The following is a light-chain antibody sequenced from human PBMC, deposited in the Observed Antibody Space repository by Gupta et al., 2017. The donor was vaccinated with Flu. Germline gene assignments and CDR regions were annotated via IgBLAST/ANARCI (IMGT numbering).Light chain of an antibody. CDR1: QSVSSY. CDR3: QLRSNWPPYT. J-gene: IGKJ2*01. Sequence: EIVLTQSPATLSLSPGERATLSCRASQSVSSYLAWYQQKPGQAPRLLIYDASNRATGIPARFSGSGYGKDFTLTSSSREPEDFAGYYCQLRSNWPPYTFGQGTKMEIK. V-gene: IGKV3-11*01. CDR2: DAS.